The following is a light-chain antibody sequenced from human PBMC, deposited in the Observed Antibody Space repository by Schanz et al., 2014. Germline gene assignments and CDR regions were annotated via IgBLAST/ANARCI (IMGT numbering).Light chain of an antibody. CDR3: QQYNSYWT. Sequence: DIQMTQSPSTLSASVGDRVTITCRASQGISSWLAWYQQKPGKAPKLLIYDASRLESGVPSAFSGSGSGTEFTLTISSLQPDDFATYYCQQYNSYWTFGQGTKVEIK. CDR1: QGISSW. J-gene: IGKJ1*01. CDR2: DAS. V-gene: IGKV1-5*01.